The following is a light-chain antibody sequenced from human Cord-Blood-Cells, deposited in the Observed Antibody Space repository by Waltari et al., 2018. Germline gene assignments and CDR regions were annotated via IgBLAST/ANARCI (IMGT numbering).Light chain of an antibody. Sequence: DIQLPQSPSSLSASVGDRVTITCRASQSISSYLHWYQQKPGKAPKLLIYAASSLQSGVPSRFSGSGSGTDFTLTISSLQPEDFATYYCQQSYSTPRTFVQGTKLEIK. CDR1: QSISSY. V-gene: IGKV1-39*01. J-gene: IGKJ2*01. CDR3: QQSYSTPRT. CDR2: AAS.